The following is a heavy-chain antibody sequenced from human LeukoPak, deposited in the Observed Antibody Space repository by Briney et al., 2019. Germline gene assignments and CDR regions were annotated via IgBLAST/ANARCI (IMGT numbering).Heavy chain of an antibody. CDR1: GFTFSSYD. V-gene: IGHV3-23*01. Sequence: PGGSLRLSCAASGFTFSSYDMSWVRQAPGEGLEWVSAISGSGGSTYYADSVKGRFTISRDNSKNSLYLQMNSMRAEDTALYYCARDRSMSHFDYCGQGTLVTVSS. CDR2: ISGSGGST. J-gene: IGHJ4*02. CDR3: ARDRSMSHFDY.